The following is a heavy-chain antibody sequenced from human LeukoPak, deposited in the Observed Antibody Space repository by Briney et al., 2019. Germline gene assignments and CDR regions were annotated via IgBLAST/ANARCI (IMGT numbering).Heavy chain of an antibody. Sequence: ASVKVSCKASGYTFTGYYMHWVRQAPGQGLEWMGWINPNSGGTNYAQKFQGRVTMTRDTSISTAYMELSRLRSDDTAVYYCARGDITMVRGVISSLGYWGQGTLVTVSS. V-gene: IGHV1-2*02. CDR3: ARGDITMVRGVISSLGY. D-gene: IGHD3-10*01. CDR2: INPNSGGT. J-gene: IGHJ4*02. CDR1: GYTFTGYY.